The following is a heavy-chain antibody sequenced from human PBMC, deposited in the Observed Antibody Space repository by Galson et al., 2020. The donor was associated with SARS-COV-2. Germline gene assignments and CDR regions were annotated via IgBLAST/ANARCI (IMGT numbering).Heavy chain of an antibody. J-gene: IGHJ6*02. Sequence: ASETLSLTCPVPVVSISSYYWSWIRQPTGKGLVWIGNIYYTRSTNYNPSLKSRVTISVDTSKNQFSLKLSSVTAADTAVYYCAREEGEGGIAVAGPSYYYGMDVWGQGTTVTVSS. D-gene: IGHD6-19*01. CDR1: VVSISSYY. CDR2: IYYTRST. V-gene: IGHV4-59*01. CDR3: AREEGEGGIAVAGPSYYYGMDV.